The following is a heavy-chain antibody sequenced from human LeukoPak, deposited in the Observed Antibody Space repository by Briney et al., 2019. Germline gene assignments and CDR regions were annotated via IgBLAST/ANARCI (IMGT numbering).Heavy chain of an antibody. D-gene: IGHD6-13*01. V-gene: IGHV3-23*01. J-gene: IGHJ4*02. CDR3: AKNQLVTVYFDY. Sequence: GGSLRLSYAASGFTFSSYAMSWVRQAPGKGLEWVSAISGSGGSTYYADSVKGRFTISRDNSKNTLYLQMNSLRAEDTAVYYCAKNQLVTVYFDYWGQGTLVTVSS. CDR1: GFTFSSYA. CDR2: ISGSGGST.